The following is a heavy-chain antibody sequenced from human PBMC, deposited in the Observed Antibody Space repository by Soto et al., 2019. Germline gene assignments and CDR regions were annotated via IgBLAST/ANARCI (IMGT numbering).Heavy chain of an antibody. CDR2: ISYDGSNK. Sequence: QVQLVESGGGVVQPGRSLRLSCAASGFTFSSYGMQWVRQAPGKGLVWVAVISYDGSNKYYADSVKGRFTISRDNSKNTLYLQMNSLRAEDTAVYYCATLGYSYGRVVDYWGQGTLVTVSS. J-gene: IGHJ4*02. D-gene: IGHD5-18*01. CDR3: ATLGYSYGRVVDY. CDR1: GFTFSSYG. V-gene: IGHV3-30*03.